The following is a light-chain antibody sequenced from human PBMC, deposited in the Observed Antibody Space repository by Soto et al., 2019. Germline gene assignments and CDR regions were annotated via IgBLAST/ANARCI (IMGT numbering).Light chain of an antibody. Sequence: EIVMTQSPATLSVSPGERATLSCRASQSVSSNLDWYQQRPGQAPRLLIHGASTRATGIPARFSGSGSGTDFTLTFSSLQSEDFAVYYCQHYHNWPYTFGQGTKLEI. J-gene: IGKJ2*01. CDR1: QSVSSN. CDR3: QHYHNWPYT. V-gene: IGKV3-15*01. CDR2: GAS.